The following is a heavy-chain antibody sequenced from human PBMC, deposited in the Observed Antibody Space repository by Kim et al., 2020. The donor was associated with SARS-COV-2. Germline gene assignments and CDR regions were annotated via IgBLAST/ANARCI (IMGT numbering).Heavy chain of an antibody. CDR2: ISGSGGST. CDR1: GFTFSSYA. Sequence: GGSLRLSCAASGFTFSSYAMSWVRQAPGKGLEWVSAISGSGGSTYYADSVKGRFTISRDNSKNTLYLQMNSLRAEDTAVYYCAKDQSAYSSSWYSDLNNWFDPWGQGTLVTVSS. D-gene: IGHD6-13*01. J-gene: IGHJ5*02. V-gene: IGHV3-23*01. CDR3: AKDQSAYSSSWYSDLNNWFDP.